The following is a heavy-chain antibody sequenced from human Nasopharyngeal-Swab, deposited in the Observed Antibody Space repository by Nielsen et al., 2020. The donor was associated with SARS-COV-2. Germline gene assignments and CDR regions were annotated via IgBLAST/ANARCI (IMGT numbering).Heavy chain of an antibody. J-gene: IGHJ4*02. V-gene: IGHV3-74*01. Sequence: GGSLRLSCAASGFTFSRYWMHWVRQVPGKGLVWVSRITPDGSSPSYADSVQGRFTISRDNAKNSLYLQMNNLRAEDTAVYYCARSTNPAFGYWGQGTLVTVSS. D-gene: IGHD3-10*01. CDR2: ITPDGSSP. CDR3: ARSTNPAFGY. CDR1: GFTFSRYW.